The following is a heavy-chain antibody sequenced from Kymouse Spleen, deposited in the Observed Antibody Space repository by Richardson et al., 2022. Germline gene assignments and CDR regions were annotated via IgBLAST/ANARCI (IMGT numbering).Heavy chain of an antibody. V-gene: IGHV3-30*18. J-gene: IGHJ6*02. CDR3: AKKGPRANQLRYYYYGMDV. D-gene: IGHD1-1*01. Sequence: QVQLVESGGGVVQPGRSLRLSCAASGFTFSSYGMHWVRQAPGKGLEWVAVISYDGSNKYYADSVKGRFTISRDNSKNTLYLQMNSLRAEDTAVYYCAKKGPRANQLRYYYYGMDVWGQGTTVTVSS. CDR1: GFTFSSYG. CDR2: ISYDGSNK.